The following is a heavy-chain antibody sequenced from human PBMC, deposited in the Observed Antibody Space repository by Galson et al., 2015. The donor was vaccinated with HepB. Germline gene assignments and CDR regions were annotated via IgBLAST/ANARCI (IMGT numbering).Heavy chain of an antibody. Sequence: SVKVSCKASGYTFTSYAMHWVRQAPGQRLEWMGWINAGNGNTKYSQKFQGRVTITRDTSASTAYMELSSLRSEDTAVYYCARDWASGSYAFGYWGQGTLVTVSS. CDR3: ARDWASGSYAFGY. CDR2: INAGNGNT. J-gene: IGHJ4*02. V-gene: IGHV1-3*01. D-gene: IGHD1-26*01. CDR1: GYTFTSYA.